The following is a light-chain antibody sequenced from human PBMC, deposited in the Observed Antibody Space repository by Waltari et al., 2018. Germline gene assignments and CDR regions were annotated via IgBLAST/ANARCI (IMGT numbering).Light chain of an antibody. J-gene: IGLJ2*01. CDR2: NTN. Sequence: YQQCPGSAPKVLLYNTNRRPSGVPDRCSGSKSGTSGSLSISGLRSEDEAEYYCASWDDDVSGVVFGGGTKLTVL. CDR3: ASWDDDVSGVV. V-gene: IGLV1-47*02.